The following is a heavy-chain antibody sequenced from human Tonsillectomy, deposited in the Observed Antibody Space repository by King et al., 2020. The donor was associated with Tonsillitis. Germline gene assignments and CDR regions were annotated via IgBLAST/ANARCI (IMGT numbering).Heavy chain of an antibody. CDR1: GFTLSNHI. D-gene: IGHD2-8*01. CDR2: LYYDGRVD. Sequence: VQLVESGGGVVQPGESLRLSCAASGFTLSNHIMYWVRQPPGKGLEWLALLYYDGRVDSYTESVKGRFTISRDTSKNMLHLQMHSLRAEDSAVYYCARLMGTSATTGSAMDGWGQGTTVTV. CDR3: ARLMGTSATTGSAMDG. V-gene: IGHV3-30*03. J-gene: IGHJ6*01.